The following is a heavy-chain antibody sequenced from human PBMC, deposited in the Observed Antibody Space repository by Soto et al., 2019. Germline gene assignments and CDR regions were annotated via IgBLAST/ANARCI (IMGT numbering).Heavy chain of an antibody. V-gene: IGHV5-51*01. CDR2: IYPGDFDT. J-gene: IGHJ4*02. CDR1: RYSFTTYW. Sequence: LTISCKGSRYSFTTYWIAWVRQMPGKGLEWMGLIYPGDFDTRYSPSFQRQVTISADNSISTAYQQWSSLKASDTAMYYCARRLSPLDPYYFDYWGQGTLVTVSS. CDR3: ARRLSPLDPYYFDY.